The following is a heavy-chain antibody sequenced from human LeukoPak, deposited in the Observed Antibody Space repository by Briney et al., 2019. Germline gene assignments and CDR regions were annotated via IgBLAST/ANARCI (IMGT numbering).Heavy chain of an antibody. CDR1: GGPISGTNW. V-gene: IGHV4-4*02. CDR2: ISLAGQT. Sequence: PSGTLSLTCVVSGGPISGTNWCTWVRQPPGQGLEWIGEISLAGQTNYNPSLNGRVTMSLDKSSNQLSLHLTSVTAADTATFYWAREPGSFCPFGYWGQGTLVIVSS. D-gene: IGHD7-27*01. CDR3: AREPGSFCPFGY. J-gene: IGHJ4*02.